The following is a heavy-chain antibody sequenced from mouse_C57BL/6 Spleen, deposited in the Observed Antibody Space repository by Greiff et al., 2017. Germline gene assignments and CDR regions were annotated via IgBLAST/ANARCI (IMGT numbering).Heavy chain of an antibody. CDR2: IDPETGGT. CDR3: TKTALATDY. V-gene: IGHV1-15*01. Sequence: VQLQQSGAELVRPGASVTLSCKASGYTFTDYEMHWVKQPPVHGLEWIGAIDPETGGTVYNQKFKGKAILTADKSSSTAYMELRSLTSEDSVVYYCTKTALATDYGGQGTTLTVSS. D-gene: IGHD3-2*01. J-gene: IGHJ2*01. CDR1: GYTFTDYE.